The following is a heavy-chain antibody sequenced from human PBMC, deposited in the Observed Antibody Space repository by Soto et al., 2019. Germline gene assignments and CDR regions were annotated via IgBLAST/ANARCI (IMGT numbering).Heavy chain of an antibody. CDR3: ANLIVFHSIYYHDY. V-gene: IGHV4-34*01. CDR2: INHSGNT. J-gene: IGHJ4*01. Sequence: PSETLSLTCPVYGVPFSGYYWRWIRQSPGKGLEWIGEINHSGNTNYNPSRKSRVTMLVDTSKNQVSLSLGSVTAADTSVHYCANLIVFHSIYYHDYWGHGTLVTVSS. CDR1: GVPFSGYY. D-gene: IGHD1-26*01.